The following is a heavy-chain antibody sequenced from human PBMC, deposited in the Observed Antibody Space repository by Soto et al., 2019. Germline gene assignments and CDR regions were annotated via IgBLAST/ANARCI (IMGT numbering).Heavy chain of an antibody. CDR2: IYYSGST. J-gene: IGHJ6*01. CDR1: GGSISSSSYY. Sequence: PSETLSLTCTVSGGSISSSSYYWGWIRQPPGKGLEWIGSIYYSGSTYYNPSLKSRVTISVDTSKNQFSLKLSSVTAADTAVYYCARHTTWGRRYSYGPYYYYGMDVWGQGTTVTVSS. D-gene: IGHD5-18*01. CDR3: ARHTTWGRRYSYGPYYYYGMDV. V-gene: IGHV4-39*01.